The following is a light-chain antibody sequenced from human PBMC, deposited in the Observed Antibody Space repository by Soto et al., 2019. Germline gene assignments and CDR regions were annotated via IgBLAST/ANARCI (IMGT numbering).Light chain of an antibody. CDR2: GAY. CDR3: QQYRSSPPEFT. J-gene: IGKJ3*01. CDR1: QSISSSY. V-gene: IGKV3-20*01. Sequence: EIVLTQSPGTLSLSPGERATLSCRASQSISSSYLAWYQQRHGQAPRLLIFGAYYRATGIPDRFSGSGSWTDFTLTISRLEPEDFAVYYCQQYRSSPPEFTFGPGTKVDSK.